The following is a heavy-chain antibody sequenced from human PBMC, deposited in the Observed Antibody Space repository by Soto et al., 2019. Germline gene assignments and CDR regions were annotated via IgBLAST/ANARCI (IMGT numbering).Heavy chain of an antibody. V-gene: IGHV3-30*18. CDR1: GFTFSSYG. CDR3: AKDGSSSGIDNWFDP. J-gene: IGHJ5*02. D-gene: IGHD6-13*01. Sequence: GGSLRLSCAASGFTFSSYGMHWVRQAPGKGLEWVAVISYDGSNKYYADSVKGRFTISRDNSKNTLYLQMNSLRAEDTAVYYCAKDGSSSGIDNWFDPWGQGTLVTVPQ. CDR2: ISYDGSNK.